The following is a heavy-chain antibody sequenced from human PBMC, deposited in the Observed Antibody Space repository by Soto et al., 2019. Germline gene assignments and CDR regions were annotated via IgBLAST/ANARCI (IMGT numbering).Heavy chain of an antibody. J-gene: IGHJ4*02. V-gene: IGHV3-23*01. Sequence: EVQLLESGGGLVQPGGSLRLSCAASGFTFTAYDMSWVRQAPGKGLEWISIISGRGDDTNYADSVKGRFTISRDNSKNTVYLQMNRLRAEDTAIYYCAKGSCSGGCCLRYEYWGQGTLVTVSS. CDR1: GFTFTAYD. D-gene: IGHD2-15*01. CDR3: AKGSCSGGCCLRYEY. CDR2: ISGRGDDT.